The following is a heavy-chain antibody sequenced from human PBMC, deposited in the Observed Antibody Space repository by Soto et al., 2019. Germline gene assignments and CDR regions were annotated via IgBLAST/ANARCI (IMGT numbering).Heavy chain of an antibody. CDR1: GGSISSYY. CDR3: ARTYYDFWDNWFDP. CDR2: IYYSGST. D-gene: IGHD3-3*01. V-gene: IGHV4-59*01. J-gene: IGHJ5*02. Sequence: SETLSLTCTVSGGSISSYYWSWIRQPPGKGLEWIGYIYYSGSTNYNPSLKSRVTISVDTSKNQFSLKLSSVTAADTAVYYCARTYYDFWDNWFDPWGQGTLVTVSS.